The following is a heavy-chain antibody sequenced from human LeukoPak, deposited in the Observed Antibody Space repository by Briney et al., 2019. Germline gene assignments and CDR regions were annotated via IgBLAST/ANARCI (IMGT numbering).Heavy chain of an antibody. CDR2: ISSSSSYI. CDR3: AKGYDFWSGYPNSDAFDI. D-gene: IGHD3-3*01. CDR1: GFTFSSYS. Sequence: PGGSLRLSCAASGFTFSSYSMNWVRQAPGKGLEWVSSISSSSSYIYYADSVKGRFTISRDNSKNTLYLQMNSLRAEDTAVYYCAKGYDFWSGYPNSDAFDIWGQGTMVTVSS. V-gene: IGHV3-21*04. J-gene: IGHJ3*02.